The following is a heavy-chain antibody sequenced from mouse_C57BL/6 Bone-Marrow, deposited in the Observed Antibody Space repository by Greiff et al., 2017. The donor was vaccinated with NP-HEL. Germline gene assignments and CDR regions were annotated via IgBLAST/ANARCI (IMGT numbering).Heavy chain of an antibody. CDR3: VRDLYDGYYDAMDY. CDR2: ISSKSSNYAT. V-gene: IGHV10-3*01. CDR1: GFTFNTYA. D-gene: IGHD2-3*01. J-gene: IGHJ4*01. Sequence: EVQRVESGGGLVQPKGSLKLSCAASGFTFNTYAMHWVRQAPGKGLEWVARISSKSSNYATYYADSVKDRFTISRDDSQSMLHLQMNSLKTEDTAMYYCVRDLYDGYYDAMDYWGQGTSVTVSA.